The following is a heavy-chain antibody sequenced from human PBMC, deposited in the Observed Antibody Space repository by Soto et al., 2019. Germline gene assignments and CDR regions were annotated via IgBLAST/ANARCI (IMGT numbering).Heavy chain of an antibody. CDR2: ISSSSSTI. D-gene: IGHD3-10*01. Sequence: EVQLVESGGGLVQPGGSLRLSCAASGFTFSSYSMNWVRQAPGKGLEWVSYISSSSSTIYYADSVKGRFTISRDNAKNSLYLQMNSLRAEDTAVYYCARGIPYYYGSGSYWRWFDPWGQGTLVTVSS. J-gene: IGHJ5*02. CDR1: GFTFSSYS. CDR3: ARGIPYYYGSGSYWRWFDP. V-gene: IGHV3-48*04.